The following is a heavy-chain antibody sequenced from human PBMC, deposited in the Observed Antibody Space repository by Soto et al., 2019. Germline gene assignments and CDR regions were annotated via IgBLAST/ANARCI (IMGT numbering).Heavy chain of an antibody. CDR3: ARGYGWFDP. Sequence: QVQLVESGGGVVQPGRSLRFSCAASGFTFSSYGMHWVRQAPGKGLEWVAVLWYDGSNKYYADSVKGRFTISRDNSKNTLYLQMNSLRAEDTAVYYCARGYGWFDPWGQGTLVTVSS. D-gene: IGHD6-13*01. CDR1: GFTFSSYG. V-gene: IGHV3-33*01. CDR2: LWYDGSNK. J-gene: IGHJ5*02.